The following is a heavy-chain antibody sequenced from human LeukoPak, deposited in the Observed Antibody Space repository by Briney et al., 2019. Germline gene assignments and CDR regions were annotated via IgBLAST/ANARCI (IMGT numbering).Heavy chain of an antibody. CDR3: ARNPRYCSSTSCSRGMDV. D-gene: IGHD2-2*01. CDR2: IYYSGST. CDR1: GGSISSSSYY. Sequence: SETLSLTCTVSGGSISSSSYYWGWIRQPPGKGLEWIGSIYYSGSTYYNPSLKSRVTISVDTSKNQFSLKLSSVTAADTAVYYCARNPRYCSSTSCSRGMDVWGKGTTVTASS. V-gene: IGHV4-39*01. J-gene: IGHJ6*04.